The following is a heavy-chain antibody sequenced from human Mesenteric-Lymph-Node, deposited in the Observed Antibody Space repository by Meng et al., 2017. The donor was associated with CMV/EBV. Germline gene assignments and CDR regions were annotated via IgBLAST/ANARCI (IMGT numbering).Heavy chain of an antibody. CDR2: LSWNSNNM. CDR3: VKDRWMEPSGGGWFDP. Sequence: SLKISCAASGFTFSSYGMHWVRQAPGKGLEWVSGLSWNSNNMAYADSVKGRFTISRDNAKNSLYLQMNSLRPEDMAFYYCVKDRWMEPSGGGWFDPWGQGTLVTVSS. D-gene: IGHD1-14*01. CDR1: GFTFSSYG. V-gene: IGHV3-9*03. J-gene: IGHJ5*02.